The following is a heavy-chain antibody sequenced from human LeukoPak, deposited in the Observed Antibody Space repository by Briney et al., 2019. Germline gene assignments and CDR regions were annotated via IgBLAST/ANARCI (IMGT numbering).Heavy chain of an antibody. D-gene: IGHD3-22*01. CDR1: GFSFSDAW. Sequence: PGGSLRLSCAASGFSFSDAWMSWVRQIPGKGLEWVAFIRYDGSNKYYADSVKGRFTISRDNSKNTLYLQMNSLRAEDTAVYYCARVPYDSSGWSYVDYWGQGTLVTVSS. V-gene: IGHV3-30*02. CDR3: ARVPYDSSGWSYVDY. CDR2: IRYDGSNK. J-gene: IGHJ4*02.